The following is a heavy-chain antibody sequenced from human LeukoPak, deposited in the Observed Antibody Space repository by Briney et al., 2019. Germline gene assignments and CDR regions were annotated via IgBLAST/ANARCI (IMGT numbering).Heavy chain of an antibody. CDR1: GFTFKDYG. D-gene: IGHD1-26*01. V-gene: IGHV3-9*01. J-gene: IGHJ6*02. CDR3: AKHMRATNTYSFFGLDV. Sequence: GRSLRLSCAASGFTFKDYGMHWVRQPPGKGLEWVSSINWNGGGTDYADSVKGRFTISRDNAKNSLYLQLSSLRPEDTALYYCAKHMRATNTYSFFGLDVWGQGTTVTVSS. CDR2: INWNGGGT.